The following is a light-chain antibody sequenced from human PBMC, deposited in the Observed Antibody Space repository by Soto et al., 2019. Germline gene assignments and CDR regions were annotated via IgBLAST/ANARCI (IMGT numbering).Light chain of an antibody. V-gene: IGKV1-9*01. CDR3: QQVNNYPLT. J-gene: IGKJ4*01. Sequence: IQLTQSPSSLSASVGYRVTITCRASQGLSSYLAWYQQKPGKAPKLLIYAASTLQTGVPSRFSGSESGTDFTLTISSLQPEDFATYYCQQVNNYPLTFGGGTKVDIK. CDR2: AAS. CDR1: QGLSSY.